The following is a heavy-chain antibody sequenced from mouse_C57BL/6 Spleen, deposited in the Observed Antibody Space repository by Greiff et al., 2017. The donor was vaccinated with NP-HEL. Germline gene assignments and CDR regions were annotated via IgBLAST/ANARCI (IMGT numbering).Heavy chain of an antibody. Sequence: EVQLVESGGGLVKPGGSLKLSCAASGFTFSNYAMSWIRQTPEKRLEWVATISDGGSYTYYPDNVKGRFTISRDNAKNNLYLQMSHLKSEDTAMYYCARDGGDWYFDVWGTGTTVTVSS. V-gene: IGHV5-4*01. CDR3: ARDGGDWYFDV. CDR1: GFTFSNYA. J-gene: IGHJ1*03. CDR2: ISDGGSYT.